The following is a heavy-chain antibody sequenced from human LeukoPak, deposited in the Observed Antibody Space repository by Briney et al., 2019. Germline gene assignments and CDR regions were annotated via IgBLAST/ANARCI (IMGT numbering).Heavy chain of an antibody. CDR3: ARDIRPMITFGGVGNWFDP. CDR1: GGTFSSYA. CDR2: IIPIFGTA. D-gene: IGHD3-16*01. V-gene: IGHV1-69*13. Sequence: SVKVSCKASGGTFSSYAISWVRQAPGQGLEWMGGIIPIFGTANYAQKFQGRVTITADESTSTAYTELSSLRSEDTAVYYCARDIRPMITFGGVGNWFDPWGQGTLVTVSS. J-gene: IGHJ5*02.